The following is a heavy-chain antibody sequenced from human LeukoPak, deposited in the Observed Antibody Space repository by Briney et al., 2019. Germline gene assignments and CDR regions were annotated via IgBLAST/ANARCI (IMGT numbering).Heavy chain of an antibody. Sequence: ASVKVSCKAFGYTFTSNYMHWVRQAPGQGPEWMGIINPSGGSTSYAQKFQGRVTMTRDMSTSTVYMELSSLRAEDTAVYYCAREGYEVTDYYYYYYMDVWGKGTTVTVSS. J-gene: IGHJ6*03. CDR2: INPSGGST. V-gene: IGHV1-46*01. CDR1: GYTFTSNY. CDR3: AREGYEVTDYYYYYYMDV. D-gene: IGHD2-2*01.